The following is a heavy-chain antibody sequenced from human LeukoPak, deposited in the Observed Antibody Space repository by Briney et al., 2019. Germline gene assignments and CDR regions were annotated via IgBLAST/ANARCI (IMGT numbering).Heavy chain of an antibody. V-gene: IGHV3-7*03. D-gene: IGHD2-21*01. CDR1: GFPFSSYS. CDR3: ARSIPYGATWYGRSDY. CDR2: IKPDGTTK. Sequence: GGSLRLSCAASGFPFSSYSMTWVRQAPGKGLEWVANIKPDGTTKFYIDSVKGRFTISRDNALNSLYLQMNSLRAEDTAIYYCARSIPYGATWYGRSDYWGQGTLVTASS. J-gene: IGHJ4*02.